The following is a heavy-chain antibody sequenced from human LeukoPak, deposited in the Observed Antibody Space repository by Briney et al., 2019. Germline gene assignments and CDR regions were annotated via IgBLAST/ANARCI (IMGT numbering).Heavy chain of an antibody. CDR1: GGSISSSSHY. CDR3: AAYSSSHNWYDP. Sequence: SETLSLTCTVSGGSISSSSHYWGWIRQPPGKWLEWIGSIYYSGSTYYNPSLKSRVTISVDTSKNQFSLKLSSMTAADKAVYYCAAYSSSHNWYDPWGRGTLVTDSA. J-gene: IGHJ5*02. CDR2: IYYSGST. V-gene: IGHV4-39*01. D-gene: IGHD6-13*01.